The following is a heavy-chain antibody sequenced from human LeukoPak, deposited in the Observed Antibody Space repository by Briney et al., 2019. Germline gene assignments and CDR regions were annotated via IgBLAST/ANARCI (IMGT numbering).Heavy chain of an antibody. J-gene: IGHJ4*02. V-gene: IGHV3-21*01. CDR2: ISTSSIYI. CDR1: GFTFSTYS. D-gene: IGHD3-22*01. CDR3: ARGSGVTMIVDSFDY. Sequence: PGGSLRLSCAASGFTFSTYSMNWVRQAPGKGVEWVSSISTSSIYIYYANSLKGRFTISRDNAKNSLYLQMISLGAEDTAVYFCARGSGVTMIVDSFDYWGQGTLVTVSS.